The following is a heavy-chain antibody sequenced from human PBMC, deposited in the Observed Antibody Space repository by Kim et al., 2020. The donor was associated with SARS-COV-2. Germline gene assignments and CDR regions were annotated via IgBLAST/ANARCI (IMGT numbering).Heavy chain of an antibody. D-gene: IGHD3-10*01. CDR3: AGRPPLDGFEEVLFPFDY. J-gene: IGHJ4*02. V-gene: IGHV4-39*07. Sequence: HRSRVTISLDMSKNQFSLKLSSVTAADTAVYYCAGRPPLDGFEEVLFPFDYWGQGTLVTVSS.